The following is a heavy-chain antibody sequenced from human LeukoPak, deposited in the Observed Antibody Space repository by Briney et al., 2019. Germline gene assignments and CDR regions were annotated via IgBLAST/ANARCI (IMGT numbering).Heavy chain of an antibody. V-gene: IGHV6-1*01. CDR2: TYYRSEWYS. CDR3: AGEQDYFDY. CDR1: GDRVSSNSAA. J-gene: IGHJ4*02. Sequence: SQTLSLTCAISGDRVSSNSAAWNWTRQSPSRGLEWLGRTYYRSEWYSDYAVSVKSRITINPDTSKNQLSLQLNSVTPEDTAVYYCAGEQDYFDYWGQGTLVTVSS.